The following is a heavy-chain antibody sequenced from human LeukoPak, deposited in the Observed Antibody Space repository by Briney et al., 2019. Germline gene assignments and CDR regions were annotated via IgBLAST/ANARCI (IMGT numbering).Heavy chain of an antibody. CDR2: IGSSCSTV. Sequence: GGSLRLSCAASGFTFSAYEMNWVRQAPGKGLEWVSYIGSSCSTVYYADSVNGRFTISRDNAKNSMYLQMNSLRDEDTAVYYCARDTLVYADSPDAFDIWGQGTMVTVSS. J-gene: IGHJ3*02. CDR3: ARDTLVYADSPDAFDI. D-gene: IGHD4-17*01. V-gene: IGHV3-48*03. CDR1: GFTFSAYE.